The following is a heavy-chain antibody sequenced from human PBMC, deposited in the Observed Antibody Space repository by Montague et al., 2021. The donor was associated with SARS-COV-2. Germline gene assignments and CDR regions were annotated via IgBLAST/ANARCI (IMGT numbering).Heavy chain of an antibody. CDR2: IYWNDDK. V-gene: IGHV2-5*01. J-gene: IGHJ4*02. CDR3: ARTHYDILAGYYIAFDY. Sequence: PALVKPTQTLTLTCTFPGFSLSTSGVGVGWIRQPPGKALEWLGIIYWNDDKRYSPSLKSRLTITKDTSKIQVVLTMTNMDPVDTATYYCARTHYDILAGYYIAFDYWGQGTLVTVSS. CDR1: GFSLSTSGVG. D-gene: IGHD3-9*01.